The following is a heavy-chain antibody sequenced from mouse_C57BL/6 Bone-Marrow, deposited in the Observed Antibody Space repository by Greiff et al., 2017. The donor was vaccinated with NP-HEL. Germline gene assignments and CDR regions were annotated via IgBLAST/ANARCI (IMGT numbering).Heavy chain of an antibody. V-gene: IGHV1-61*01. J-gene: IGHJ4*01. CDR2: IYPSDSET. CDR1: GYTFTSYW. Sequence: QVQLQQPGAELVRPGSSVKLSCKASGYTFTSYWMDWVKQRPGQGLEWIGNIYPSDSETHYNQKFKDKATLTVDKSSSTAYMQLSSLTSEDSAVYYCASHGNYVPNYYAMDYWGQGTSVTVSS. D-gene: IGHD2-1*01. CDR3: ASHGNYVPNYYAMDY.